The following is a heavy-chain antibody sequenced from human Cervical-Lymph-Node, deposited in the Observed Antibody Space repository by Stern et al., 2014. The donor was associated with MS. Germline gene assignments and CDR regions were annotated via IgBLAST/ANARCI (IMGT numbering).Heavy chain of an antibody. V-gene: IGHV5-51*01. CDR1: GYKFTNQW. CDR3: ATHPVGP. Sequence: EVQLVESGAEVKKPGESLKISCKTSGYKFTNQWIAWVRQMPGKGLEFMGIIYPGDSDTIYNPSFQGQVIISANKSINPAYLQWSSLKASDTAMYYCATHPVGPWGQGTLVTVSS. J-gene: IGHJ5*02. CDR2: IYPGDSDT.